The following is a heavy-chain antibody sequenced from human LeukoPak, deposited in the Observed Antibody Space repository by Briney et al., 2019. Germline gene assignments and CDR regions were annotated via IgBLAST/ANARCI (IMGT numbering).Heavy chain of an antibody. D-gene: IGHD3-22*01. CDR1: GYTFTDYY. V-gene: IGHV1-2*02. CDR3: ARGGIFNYYDSSGYYFGY. Sequence: ASVKVSCKASGYTFTDYYMHWARQAPGQGLEWMGWINTNSGGTNYAQKFQGRVTMTRDTSISPAYMELSRLRSDDTAVYYCARGGIFNYYDSSGYYFGYWGQGTLVTVSS. CDR2: INTNSGGT. J-gene: IGHJ4*02.